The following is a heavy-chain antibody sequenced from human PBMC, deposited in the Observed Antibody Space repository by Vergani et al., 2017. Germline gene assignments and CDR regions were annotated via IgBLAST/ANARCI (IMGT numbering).Heavy chain of an antibody. CDR3: ARDMIGVVVITNCFDY. D-gene: IGHD3-22*01. CDR2: IKQDGSEK. V-gene: IGHV3-7*01. Sequence: EVQLLESGGGLVQPGGSLRLSCAASGFTFSSYAMSWVRQAPGKGLEWVANIKQDGSEKYYVDSVKGRFTISRDNAKNSLYLQMNSLRAEDTAVYYCARDMIGVVVITNCFDYWGQGTLVTVSS. J-gene: IGHJ4*02. CDR1: GFTFSSYA.